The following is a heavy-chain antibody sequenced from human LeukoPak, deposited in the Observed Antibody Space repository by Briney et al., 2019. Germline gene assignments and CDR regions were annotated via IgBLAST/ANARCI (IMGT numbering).Heavy chain of an antibody. Sequence: ASVKVSCKVSGYTLTELSMHWVRQAPGKGLEWMGGFDPEDGETIYAQKFQGRVTMTEDTSTDTAYMELSSLRSEDTAVYYCARDPGRDGYNTYYYYGMDVWGQGTTVTVSS. J-gene: IGHJ6*02. CDR2: FDPEDGET. CDR1: GYTLTELS. V-gene: IGHV1-24*01. D-gene: IGHD5-24*01. CDR3: ARDPGRDGYNTYYYYGMDV.